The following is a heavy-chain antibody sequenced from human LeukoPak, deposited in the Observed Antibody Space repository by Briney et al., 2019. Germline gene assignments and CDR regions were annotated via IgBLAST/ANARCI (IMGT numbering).Heavy chain of an antibody. CDR1: GGSFSGYY. D-gene: IGHD3-10*01. V-gene: IGHV4-34*01. Sequence: PSETLSLTCAVYGGSFSGYYWSWIRQPPGKGLEWIGEINHSGSTNYNPSLKSRVTISVDTSKNQFSLKLSSVTAADTAVYYCVRDHLTRITMVRGVKNWFDPWGQGTLVTVSS. CDR3: VRDHLTRITMVRGVKNWFDP. CDR2: INHSGST. J-gene: IGHJ5*02.